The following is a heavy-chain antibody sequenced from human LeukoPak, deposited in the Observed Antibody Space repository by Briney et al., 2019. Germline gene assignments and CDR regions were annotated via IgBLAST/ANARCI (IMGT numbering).Heavy chain of an antibody. CDR1: GFTFADYA. V-gene: IGHV3-9*01. CDR2: ISWNSGSI. Sequence: PGGSLRLSCAASGFTFADYAMHWVRQAPGKGLEWVSGISWNSGSIGYADSVKGRFTISRDNAKNSLYLQMNSLRAEDTAVYYCASGRARGYFDYWGQGTLVTVSS. CDR3: ASGRARGYFDY. J-gene: IGHJ4*02. D-gene: IGHD6-25*01.